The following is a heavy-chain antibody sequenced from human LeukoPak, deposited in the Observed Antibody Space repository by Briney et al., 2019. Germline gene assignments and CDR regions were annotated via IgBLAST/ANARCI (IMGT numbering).Heavy chain of an antibody. CDR2: IYPGDSDT. CDR1: AYSFTSYC. V-gene: IGHV5-51*01. CDR3: ARQGSYGSVGNWFDP. D-gene: IGHD1-26*01. Sequence: GESLKISCKGSAYSFTSYCIGWVRQMPGKGLEWMGIIYPGDSDTRYSPSFHGQVTIPSDTSISTAYWKWSILNAADTVMYYYARQGSYGSVGNWFDPWGQGTLVTVSS. J-gene: IGHJ5*02.